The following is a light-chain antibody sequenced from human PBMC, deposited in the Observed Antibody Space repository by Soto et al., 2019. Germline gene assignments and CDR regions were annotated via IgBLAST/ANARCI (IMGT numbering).Light chain of an antibody. V-gene: IGKV4-1*01. J-gene: IGKJ1*01. CDR2: WAS. Sequence: EIVLTQSPGTLSLSPGERATLSCRASQSLSINSLAWYQQKPGQPPKLLIYWASTRESGVPDRFSGSGSGTDFTLTISILQAEDVAVYYCQQYYSTPWTFGQGTKVEIK. CDR1: QSLSINS. CDR3: QQYYSTPWT.